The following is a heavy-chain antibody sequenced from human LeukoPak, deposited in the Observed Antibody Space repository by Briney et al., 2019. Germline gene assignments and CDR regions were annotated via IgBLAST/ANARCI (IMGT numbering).Heavy chain of an antibody. J-gene: IGHJ6*02. CDR1: GFTFSSYE. CDR2: ISSSGSPI. V-gene: IGHV3-48*03. CDR3: ARDFGTMVRGVLGRPSRVRYGMDV. Sequence: GGSLRLSCAASGFTFSSYETNWVRQAPGKGLEWVSYISSSGSPIYYADSVKGRFTVSRDNAKNSLYLQMNSLRAEDTAVYYCARDFGTMVRGVLGRPSRVRYGMDVWGQGTTVTVSS. D-gene: IGHD3-10*01.